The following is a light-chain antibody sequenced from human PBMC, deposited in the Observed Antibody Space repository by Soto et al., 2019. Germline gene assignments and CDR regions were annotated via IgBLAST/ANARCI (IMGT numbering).Light chain of an antibody. J-gene: IGKJ2*01. CDR1: QDINSY. CDR3: QQLKSYPYT. Sequence: IQLTQSPSSLSASVGDRVTITCRASQDINSYLAWYQQKPGKAPKFLIYTASTLQTGVPSGFSGAGSGTDFTLTINSPQPEDIATYYCQQLKSYPYTFGQGTKLEI. V-gene: IGKV1-9*01. CDR2: TAS.